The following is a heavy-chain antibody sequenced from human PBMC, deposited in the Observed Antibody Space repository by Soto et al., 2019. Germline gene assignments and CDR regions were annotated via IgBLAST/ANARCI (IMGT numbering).Heavy chain of an antibody. V-gene: IGHV1-3*01. CDR2: INGGNGNT. D-gene: IGHD2-15*01. J-gene: IGHJ4*02. Sequence: QVQLVQSGAEVKKPGASVRVSCKASGYTFSNYVMHWVRQAPGQRLEWMAWINGGNGNTKYSQNFQGRVTVTRDTSASTAYMELSSLRSEDTAVYYCARVMRYCSGECPFDYWGQGTLVTVSS. CDR1: GYTFSNYV. CDR3: ARVMRYCSGECPFDY.